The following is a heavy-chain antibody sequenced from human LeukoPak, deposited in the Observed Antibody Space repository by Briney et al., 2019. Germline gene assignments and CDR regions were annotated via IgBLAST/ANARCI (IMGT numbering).Heavy chain of an antibody. J-gene: IGHJ4*02. V-gene: IGHV4-39*07. CDR1: GGSISSSSYY. Sequence: SKTLSLTCTVSGGSISSSSYYWGWIRQPPGKELEWIGSIYYSGSTYYNPSLKSRVTISVDASKNQFSLKLSSVTAADTAVYYCARHRLLWFGELLSPFDYWGQGTLVTVSS. CDR2: IYYSGST. D-gene: IGHD3-10*01. CDR3: ARHRLLWFGELLSPFDY.